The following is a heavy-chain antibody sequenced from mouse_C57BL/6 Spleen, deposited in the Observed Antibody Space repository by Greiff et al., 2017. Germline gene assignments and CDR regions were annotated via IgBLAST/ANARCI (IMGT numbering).Heavy chain of an antibody. CDR3: ARNSDDYGSSYAYFDV. V-gene: IGHV2-2*01. CDR1: GFSFPSYG. CDR2: IWSGGST. J-gene: IGHJ1*03. D-gene: IGHD1-1*01. Sequence: QVQLKQSGPGLVPPSQTLSISCTVSGFSFPSYGVHWVRQSPGKGLEWLGVIWSGGSTDYNAAFISRRSISKDNSKSQVFFKMNSLQADDTAIYYCARNSDDYGSSYAYFDVWGTGTTVTVSS.